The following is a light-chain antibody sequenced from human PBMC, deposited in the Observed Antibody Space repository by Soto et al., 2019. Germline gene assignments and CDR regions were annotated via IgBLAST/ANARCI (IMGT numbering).Light chain of an antibody. CDR2: DAS. CDR1: QSISSW. J-gene: IGKJ3*01. Sequence: DIQMTQSPSTLSASVGDRVTITCRASQSISSWLAWYQQKPGKAPKLLIYDASSLESGVPSRFSSSGSGTEFTLTISSLQPDDFATYYCQQYNSYSHTFGPGTKVDIK. CDR3: QQYNSYSHT. V-gene: IGKV1-5*01.